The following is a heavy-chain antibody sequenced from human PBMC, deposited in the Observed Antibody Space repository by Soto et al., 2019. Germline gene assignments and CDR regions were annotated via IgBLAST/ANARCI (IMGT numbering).Heavy chain of an antibody. V-gene: IGHV1-18*01. CDR2: ISAYNGNT. D-gene: IGHD5-12*01. CDR3: ARESSIVATMGDAFDI. J-gene: IGHJ3*02. CDR1: GYTFTSYG. Sequence: QVQLVQSGAEVKKPGASVKVSCKASGYTFTSYGISWVRQAPGQGLEWMGWISAYNGNTNYAQKLHGRVTMTTDTSTSKDYMELRSLRSDDTAVYYCARESSIVATMGDAFDIWGQGTMVTVSS.